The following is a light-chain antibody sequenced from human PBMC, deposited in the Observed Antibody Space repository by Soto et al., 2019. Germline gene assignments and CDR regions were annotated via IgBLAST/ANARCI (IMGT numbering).Light chain of an antibody. Sequence: EIVLTQSPATLSVSPGERATLSCRASQSVSSSYLAWYQQKPGQAPRLLIYSASSRATGIPDRFSGSGSGADYTLTISSLEPEDSAMYYCQQYGYSFWTFGQGTKVDIK. CDR3: QQYGYSFWT. CDR2: SAS. V-gene: IGKV3-20*01. J-gene: IGKJ1*01. CDR1: QSVSSSY.